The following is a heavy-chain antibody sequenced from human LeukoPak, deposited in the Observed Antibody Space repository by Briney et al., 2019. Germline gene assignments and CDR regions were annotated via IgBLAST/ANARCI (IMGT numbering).Heavy chain of an antibody. J-gene: IGHJ4*02. V-gene: IGHV3-33*01. CDR2: IWYDGSNK. CDR1: GFTFSSYG. CDR3: ARNRAAWYWNDDDSLDY. D-gene: IGHD1-1*01. Sequence: GGSLRLSCAASGFTFSSYGMHWVRRAPGKGLEWVAVIWYDGSNKYYADSVKGRFTISRDNSKNTLYLQMNSLRAEDTAVYYCARNRAAWYWNDDDSLDYWGQGTLVTVSS.